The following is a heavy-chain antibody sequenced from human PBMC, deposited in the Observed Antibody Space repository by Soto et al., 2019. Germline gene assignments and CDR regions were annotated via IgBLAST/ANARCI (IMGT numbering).Heavy chain of an antibody. J-gene: IGHJ5*02. Sequence: SETLSLTCTVSGGSISSGGYYWSWIRQHPGKGLEWIGYIYYSGSTYYNPSLKSRVTISVDTSKNQFSLKLSSVTAADTAVYYCARVSLQCERTPFAPWGQGTLVTVSS. CDR3: ARVSLQCERTPFAP. CDR1: GGSISSGGYY. CDR2: IYYSGST. D-gene: IGHD4-4*01. V-gene: IGHV4-31*03.